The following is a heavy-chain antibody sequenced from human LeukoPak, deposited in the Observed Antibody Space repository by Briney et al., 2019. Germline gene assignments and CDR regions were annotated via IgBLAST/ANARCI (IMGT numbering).Heavy chain of an antibody. CDR3: ARPGVKYSDYGSDAFDI. Sequence: GESLKISCKGSGYSFTSYWIGWVRQMPGKGLEWMGIIYPGDSDIRYSPSFEGQVTISADKSITTAYLQWSSLKASDTAMHYCARPGVKYSDYGSDAFDIWGQGTMVTVSS. V-gene: IGHV5-51*01. CDR1: GYSFTSYW. J-gene: IGHJ3*02. D-gene: IGHD5-12*01. CDR2: IYPGDSDI.